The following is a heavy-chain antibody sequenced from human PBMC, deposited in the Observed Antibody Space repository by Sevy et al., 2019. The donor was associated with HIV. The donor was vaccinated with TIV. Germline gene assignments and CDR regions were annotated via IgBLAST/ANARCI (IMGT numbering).Heavy chain of an antibody. J-gene: IGHJ3*02. V-gene: IGHV3-11*01. CDR2: ISSSGSTI. CDR1: GFTFSDYY. CDR3: ASEGRDGYNLDLFAFDI. Sequence: GGSLRLSCAASGFTFSDYYMSWIRQAPGKGLEWVSYISSSGSTIYYADSVQGRFTISRDNAKNSLYLQMNSLRAEDTAVYYCASEGRDGYNLDLFAFDIWGQGTMVTVSS. D-gene: IGHD5-12*01.